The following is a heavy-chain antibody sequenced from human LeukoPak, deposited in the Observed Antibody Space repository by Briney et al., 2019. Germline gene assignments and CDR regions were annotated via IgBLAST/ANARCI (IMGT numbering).Heavy chain of an antibody. V-gene: IGHV3-48*04. CDR1: GFSFSRYS. Sequence: GGSLRLSCTVFGFSFSRYSMNWVRQAPGKGLEWISYISSDGSTIYYANSVKGRFTISRDNAKNSLYLQMNSLRAEDTAVYYCAREINWYFDLWGRGTLVTVSS. J-gene: IGHJ2*01. CDR2: ISSDGSTI. CDR3: AREINWYFDL.